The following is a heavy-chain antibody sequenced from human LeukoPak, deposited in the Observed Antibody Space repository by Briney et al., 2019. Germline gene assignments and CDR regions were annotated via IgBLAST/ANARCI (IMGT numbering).Heavy chain of an antibody. CDR2: IYSGGDT. CDR3: ARSRVIVPAAFDY. J-gene: IGHJ4*02. Sequence: GGSLRLSCAASGFTVSSNYMSWVRQAPGKGLEWVSVIYSGGDTYYADSVKGRFTISRDNSKNTLYLQMNTLRAEDTAVYYCARSRVIVPAAFDYWGQGTLVTVSS. V-gene: IGHV3-53*01. D-gene: IGHD2-2*01. CDR1: GFTVSSNY.